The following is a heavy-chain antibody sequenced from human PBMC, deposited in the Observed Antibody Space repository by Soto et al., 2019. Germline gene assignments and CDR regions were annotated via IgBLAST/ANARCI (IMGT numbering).Heavy chain of an antibody. Sequence: PSETLSLTCTVSGGSISSGGYYWSWIRQHPGKGLEWIGYIYYSGSTYYNPSLKSRVTISVDTSKNQFSLKLSSVTAADTAVYYCARDAEYRSYYYYYGMDVWGQGTTVTVSS. V-gene: IGHV4-31*03. D-gene: IGHD2-2*01. J-gene: IGHJ6*02. CDR2: IYYSGST. CDR1: GGSISSGGYY. CDR3: ARDAEYRSYYYYYGMDV.